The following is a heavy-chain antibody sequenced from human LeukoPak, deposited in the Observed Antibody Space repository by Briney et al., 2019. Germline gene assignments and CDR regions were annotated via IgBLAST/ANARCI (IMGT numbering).Heavy chain of an antibody. CDR1: GGTFSSYT. J-gene: IGHJ4*02. D-gene: IGHD5-24*01. V-gene: IGHV1-69*05. CDR3: ARGFLGNGYNIYYFDY. CDR2: IIPIFGTA. Sequence: GSSEKLSCKASGGTFSSYTIGWVRQALRQRLEWVGGIIPIFGTANYAQKFQGRVTINTDESTSTAYMELSSLRSEDTAVYYCARGFLGNGYNIYYFDYWGQGTLVTVSS.